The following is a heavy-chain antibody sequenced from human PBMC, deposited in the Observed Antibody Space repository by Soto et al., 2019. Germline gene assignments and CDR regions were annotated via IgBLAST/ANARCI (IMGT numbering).Heavy chain of an antibody. J-gene: IGHJ4*02. CDR3: AKLKVRGVIITPFDS. D-gene: IGHD3-10*01. CDR2: ISYDGGNK. Sequence: QVQLVESGGGVVQPGRSLRLSCAASGFTFSSYGIHWVRQAPGKGLEWVADISYDGGNKYYADSVKGRFTISRDNSKNTLHLQMNSLRAEHTAVYYCAKLKVRGVIITPFDSWGQGTLVTVSS. V-gene: IGHV3-30*18. CDR1: GFTFSSYG.